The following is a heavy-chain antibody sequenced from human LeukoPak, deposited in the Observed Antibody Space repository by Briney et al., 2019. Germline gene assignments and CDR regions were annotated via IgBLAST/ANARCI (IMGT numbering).Heavy chain of an antibody. CDR2: IYASATT. Sequence: SETLSLTCTVPAGSINPYYWSWIRQSAEKGLEWIGRIYASATTKYNPSLQSRVAMSVDMSKNQFSLNLASVTAADTAVYYCARDQGYTYGQTHYFDFWGQGILVTVSS. CDR3: ARDQGYTYGQTHYFDF. J-gene: IGHJ4*02. D-gene: IGHD5-18*01. V-gene: IGHV4-4*07. CDR1: AGSINPYY.